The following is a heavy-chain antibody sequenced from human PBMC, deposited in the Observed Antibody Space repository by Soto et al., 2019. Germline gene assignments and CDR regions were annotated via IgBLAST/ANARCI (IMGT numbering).Heavy chain of an antibody. CDR2: IKPNSGGT. D-gene: IGHD4-17*01. J-gene: IGHJ6*02. CDR1: GYTFTGYY. V-gene: IGHV1-2*04. CDR3: ARDMIPVTTFYYYYGMYV. Sequence: GASVKVSCKASGYTFTGYYMHWVRQAPGQGLEWMGWIKPNSGGTNYAQKFQGWVTMTRDTSSSTAYMELSRLRSDDTAVYYCARDMIPVTTFYYYYGMYVWGQGTTVTVS.